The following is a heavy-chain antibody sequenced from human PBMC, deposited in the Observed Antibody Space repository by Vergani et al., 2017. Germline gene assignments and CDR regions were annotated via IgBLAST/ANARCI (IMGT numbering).Heavy chain of an antibody. J-gene: IGHJ3*02. CDR2: ISSSSSTI. CDR1: GFTFSSYS. CDR3: ARAPRAHCSSTSCYRSDAFNI. D-gene: IGHD2-2*02. Sequence: EVQLVESGGGLVQPGGSLRLSCAASGFTFSSYSMNWVRQAPGKGLEWVSYISSSSSTIYYADSVKGRFTISRDNAKNSLYLQMNSLRAEDTAVYYCARAPRAHCSSTSCYRSDAFNIWGQGTMVTVSS. V-gene: IGHV3-48*01.